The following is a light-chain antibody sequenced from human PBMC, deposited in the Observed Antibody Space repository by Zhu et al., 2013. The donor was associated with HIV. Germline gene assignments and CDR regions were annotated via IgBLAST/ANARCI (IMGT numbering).Light chain of an antibody. CDR3: QQFHGYPWT. V-gene: IGKV1-9*01. J-gene: IGKJ1*01. CDR2: AAS. CDR1: QDIGKY. Sequence: IQMTQSPSFLSASVGDRVTITCRASQDIGKYLAWYQQRPGKAPKLLIYAASTLQSGVPSRFSGSGSATEFTLTVSSLQADDFATYYCQQFHGYPWTFGQGTKVEI.